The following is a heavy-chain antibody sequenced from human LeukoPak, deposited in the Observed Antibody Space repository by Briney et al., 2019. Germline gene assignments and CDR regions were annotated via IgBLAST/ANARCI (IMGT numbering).Heavy chain of an antibody. Sequence: SVKVSCKASGGTFSSYAISWVRQAPGQGLEWMGRIIPIFGTANYAQKFQGRVTITTDESTSTAYMELSSLRSEDTAVYYCARENHPRASYDSSGYYYWGQGTLVTVFS. CDR1: GGTFSSYA. V-gene: IGHV1-69*05. CDR3: ARENHPRASYDSSGYYY. J-gene: IGHJ4*02. D-gene: IGHD3-22*01. CDR2: IIPIFGTA.